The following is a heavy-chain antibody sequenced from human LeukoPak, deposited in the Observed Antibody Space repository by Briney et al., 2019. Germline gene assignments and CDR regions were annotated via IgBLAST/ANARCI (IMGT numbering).Heavy chain of an antibody. D-gene: IGHD3-3*01. CDR2: ISHRGST. Sequence: SETLSLTCAVYGGSFSGYYWSWIRQPPGKGLEWIGEISHRGSTKYNPSLKSRVTIPVDTSKNQFSLKLSSVTAADTAVYYCARGQDFWSGYPFDYWGQGILVTVSS. CDR3: ARGQDFWSGYPFDY. CDR1: GGSFSGYY. V-gene: IGHV4-34*01. J-gene: IGHJ4*02.